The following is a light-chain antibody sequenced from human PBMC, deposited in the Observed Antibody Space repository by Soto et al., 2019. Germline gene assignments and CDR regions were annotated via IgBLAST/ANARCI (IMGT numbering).Light chain of an antibody. CDR2: EVS. Sequence: QSVLTQPASVSGSPGQSITISCTGTSSDVGSYNLVSWYQQHPGKAPKLMIYEVSKRPSGVSNRFSGSKSGNTASPTISGLQAEDEADYYCCSYAGSSTSLYVFGTGTRSPS. CDR3: CSYAGSSTSLYV. J-gene: IGLJ1*01. V-gene: IGLV2-23*02. CDR1: SSDVGSYNL.